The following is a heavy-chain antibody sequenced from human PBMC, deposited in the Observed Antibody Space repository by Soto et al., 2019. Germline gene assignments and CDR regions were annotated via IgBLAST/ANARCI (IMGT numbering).Heavy chain of an antibody. D-gene: IGHD6-6*01. Sequence: PSETLSLTCTVSGGSISSGDYYWSWIRQPPGKGLEWIGYIYYSGSTHYNPFLKSRVTISVDTSKNQFSLKLSSVTAADTAVYYCARERPDGARLDPWGQGTLVTVSS. V-gene: IGHV4-30-4*01. CDR3: ARERPDGARLDP. CDR1: GGSISSGDYY. CDR2: IYYSGST. J-gene: IGHJ5*02.